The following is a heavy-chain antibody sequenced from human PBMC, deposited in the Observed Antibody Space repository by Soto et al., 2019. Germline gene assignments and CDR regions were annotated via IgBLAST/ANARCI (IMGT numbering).Heavy chain of an antibody. CDR1: GGSISSSSYY. CDR2: IYYSGST. V-gene: IGHV4-39*01. CDR3: ARVGIAVADDAFDI. Sequence: SETLSLTCTVSGGSISSSSYYWGWIRQPPGKGLEWIGSIYYSGSTYYNPSLKSRVTISVDTSKNQFSLKLSSVTAADTAVYYCARVGIAVADDAFDIWGQGTMVTVSS. D-gene: IGHD6-19*01. J-gene: IGHJ3*02.